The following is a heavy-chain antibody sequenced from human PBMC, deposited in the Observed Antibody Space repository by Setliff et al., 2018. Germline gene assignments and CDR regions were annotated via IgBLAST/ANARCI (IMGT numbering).Heavy chain of an antibody. Sequence: PSETLSLTCSVSGGSISTTDYYWGWIRQPPGNGLAWIGCVYYSGNTYYSPSLKSRVTMFVDTSQNQFSLMLYSVTAADTAIYYCARYDSSGYSENYYFDYWGQGTLVTVSS. CDR2: VYYSGNT. D-gene: IGHD3-22*01. J-gene: IGHJ4*02. CDR3: ARYDSSGYSENYYFDY. CDR1: GGSISTTDYY. V-gene: IGHV4-39*07.